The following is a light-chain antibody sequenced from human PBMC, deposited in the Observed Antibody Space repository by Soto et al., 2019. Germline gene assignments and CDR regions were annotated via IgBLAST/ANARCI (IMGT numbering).Light chain of an antibody. CDR3: QQSYSKA. CDR2: KAS. J-gene: IGKJ1*01. Sequence: DIQMTQSPSTLSASVGDRVTITCRASQSISSWLAWYQQKPGKAPKLLIYKASSLESGVPSRFSGSGSGTDFTLTISSLQPEDFATYYCQQSYSKAFGQGTKVDIK. V-gene: IGKV1-5*03. CDR1: QSISSW.